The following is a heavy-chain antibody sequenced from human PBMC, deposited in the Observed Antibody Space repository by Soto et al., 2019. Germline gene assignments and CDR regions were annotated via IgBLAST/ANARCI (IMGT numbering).Heavy chain of an antibody. CDR2: IYPSDSDT. Sequence: GESLKISCQGSGYSFAAYWIGWVRQMPGKGLEWMGIIYPSDSDTRYSPSFQGQVTISADKSISTAYLQWSSLKASDTAIYYCTRHPDRGWSTIDYWGQGTLVTVSS. V-gene: IGHV5-51*01. CDR3: TRHPDRGWSTIDY. CDR1: GYSFAAYW. J-gene: IGHJ4*02. D-gene: IGHD6-19*01.